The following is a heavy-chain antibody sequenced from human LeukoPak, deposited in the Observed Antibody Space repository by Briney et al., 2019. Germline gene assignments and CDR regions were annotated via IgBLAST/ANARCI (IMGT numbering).Heavy chain of an antibody. V-gene: IGHV4-61*02. CDR2: IYTSGST. Sequence: SETLSLTCTVSGRSISSGSYYWSSIRQPAGKGLEWIERIYTSGSTNYHPSSKNRVTISVDTSKNQFSLKLSSVTAADTAVYYCARGKYYDILTGYSSPFDYWGQGTLVTVSS. CDR3: ARGKYYDILTGYSSPFDY. CDR1: GRSISSGSYY. J-gene: IGHJ4*02. D-gene: IGHD3-9*01.